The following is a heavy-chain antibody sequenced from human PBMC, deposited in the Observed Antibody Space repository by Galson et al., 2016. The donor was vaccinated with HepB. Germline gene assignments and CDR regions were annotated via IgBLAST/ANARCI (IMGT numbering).Heavy chain of an antibody. J-gene: IGHJ6*04. Sequence: SLRLSCAVSGFSFNNYVFHWVRQAPGKGLEWVSLIYSAGSTYYADSVKGRFTICRDDSKNTLYLQMNSLRAEDTALYYCARGQAPTYSDFWSGSSSPHYYYGMDVWGNGTTVTVSS. D-gene: IGHD3-3*01. V-gene: IGHV3-53*05. CDR3: ARGQAPTYSDFWSGSSSPHYYYGMDV. CDR1: GFSFNNYV. CDR2: IYSAGST.